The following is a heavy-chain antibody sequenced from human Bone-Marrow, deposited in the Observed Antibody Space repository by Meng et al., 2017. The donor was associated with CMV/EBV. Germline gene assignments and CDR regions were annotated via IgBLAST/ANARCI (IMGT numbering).Heavy chain of an antibody. J-gene: IGHJ4*02. CDR2: MSFDGSNE. CDR1: GFTFNTYT. D-gene: IGHD6-25*01. Sequence: GGSLRLSCAVSGFTFNTYTMHWVRQAPGKWLEWVTVMSFDGSNEYYADSVSGRFTIFRDNSRSTLYLQMNSLRIEDTAVYYCAREAATGSFYNWGQGTLVTVSS. CDR3: AREAATGSFYN. V-gene: IGHV3-30*04.